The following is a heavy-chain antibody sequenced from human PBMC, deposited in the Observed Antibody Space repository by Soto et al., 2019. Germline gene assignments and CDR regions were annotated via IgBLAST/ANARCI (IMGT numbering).Heavy chain of an antibody. Sequence: GGSLRLSCAASGFTFSSYSMNLVRQAPGKGLEWVSYISSSSSTIYYADSVKGRFTISRDNAKNSLYLQMNSLRAEDTAVYYCARDKGRSPLDYWGQGTLVTVSS. V-gene: IGHV3-48*01. CDR1: GFTFSSYS. D-gene: IGHD2-15*01. J-gene: IGHJ4*02. CDR2: ISSSSSTI. CDR3: ARDKGRSPLDY.